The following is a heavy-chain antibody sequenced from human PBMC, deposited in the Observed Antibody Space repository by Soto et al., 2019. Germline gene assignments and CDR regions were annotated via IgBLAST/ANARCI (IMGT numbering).Heavy chain of an antibody. D-gene: IGHD1-26*01. J-gene: IGHJ6*02. V-gene: IGHV4-59*08. Sequence: SETLSLTCTVSGGSISSYYWSWIRQPPGKGLEWIGYIYYSGSTNYNPSLKSRVTISVDTSKNQFSLKLSSVTAADTAVYYCARLVEWELGPNYYYYYGMDVWGQGTTVTVSS. CDR2: IYYSGST. CDR3: ARLVEWELGPNYYYYYGMDV. CDR1: GGSISSYY.